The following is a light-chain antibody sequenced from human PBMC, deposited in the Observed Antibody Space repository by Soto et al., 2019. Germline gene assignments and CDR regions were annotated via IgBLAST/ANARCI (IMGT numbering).Light chain of an antibody. Sequence: DIQMTQSPSALSAYVGDRVTITCRASENINMWLAWFQQKPGKAPRLLISKASILESGVPSRFSGSGSGTEFTLTISSLQPDDFATYHCQQYPSRSTFGQGPTVGVK. CDR2: KAS. CDR3: QQYPSRST. V-gene: IGKV1-5*03. CDR1: ENINMW. J-gene: IGKJ1*01.